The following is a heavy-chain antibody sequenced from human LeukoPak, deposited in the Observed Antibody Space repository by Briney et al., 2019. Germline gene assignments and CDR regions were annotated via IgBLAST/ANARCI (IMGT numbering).Heavy chain of an antibody. D-gene: IGHD5-24*01. CDR3: ARGPWDRWLQPRNWFDP. CDR2: IYYSGST. J-gene: IGHJ5*02. V-gene: IGHV4-31*03. Sequence: PSETLSLTCTVSGGSISSGGYYWSWIRQHPGKGLEWIGYIYYSGSTYYNPSLKSRVTISVDTSKNQFSLKLSSVTAADTAVYYCARGPWDRWLQPRNWFDPWGQGTLVTVSS. CDR1: GGSISSGGYY.